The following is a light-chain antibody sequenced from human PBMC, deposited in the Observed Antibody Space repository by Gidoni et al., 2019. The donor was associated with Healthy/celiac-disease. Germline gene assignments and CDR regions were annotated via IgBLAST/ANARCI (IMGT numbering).Light chain of an antibody. J-gene: IGLJ2*01. CDR3: NSRDSSGNHVV. CDR2: GKN. Sequence: SSELTQVPAVSVALGQTVRITCQGDSLRSYYASWYQQKPGPAPVLVIYGKNNRPSGIPDRFSGSSSGNTASLTITGAQAEDEADYYCNSRDSSGNHVVFGGGTKLTVL. V-gene: IGLV3-19*01. CDR1: SLRSYY.